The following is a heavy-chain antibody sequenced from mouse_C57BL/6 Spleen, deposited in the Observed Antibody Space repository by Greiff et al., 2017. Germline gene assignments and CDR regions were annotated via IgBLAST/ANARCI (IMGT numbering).Heavy chain of an antibody. J-gene: IGHJ2*01. Sequence: VQLQQSGAELVMPGASVKLSCKASGYTFTSYWMHWVKQRPGQGLEWIGEIDPSDSYTNYNQKFKGKSTLTVDKSSITAYMQLSSLTSEDSAVYYCARHYYGSSTYYFDYWGQGTTLTVSS. CDR1: GYTFTSYW. CDR3: ARHYYGSSTYYFDY. CDR2: IDPSDSYT. V-gene: IGHV1-69*01. D-gene: IGHD1-1*01.